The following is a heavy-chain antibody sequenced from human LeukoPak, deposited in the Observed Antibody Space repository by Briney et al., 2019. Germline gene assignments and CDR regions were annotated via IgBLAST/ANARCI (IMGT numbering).Heavy chain of an antibody. D-gene: IGHD3-10*01. CDR2: ITSGGDYI. CDR1: GFTFNTFN. CDR3: ARGGHRQKEF. V-gene: IGHV3-21*01. J-gene: IGHJ4*02. Sequence: PGGSLRLSCAASGFTFNTFNMNWVRQAPGKGLEWVSSITSGGDYIYYADSVKGRFTTSRDNAKNSLYLQMSSLRAEDTAVYYCARGGHRQKEFWGQGTLVTVSS.